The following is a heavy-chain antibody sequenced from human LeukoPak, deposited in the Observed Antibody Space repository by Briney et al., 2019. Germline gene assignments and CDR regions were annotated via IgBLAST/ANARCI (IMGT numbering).Heavy chain of an antibody. CDR3: AAVAGTFADGWLDP. V-gene: IGHV1-69*01. Sequence: SVKVSCKASGGTFSSYAISWVRQAPGQGLEWMGGIIPIFGTANYAQKFQGRVTITADESTSTAYMELSSLRSEDTAVYYCAAVAGTFADGWLDPWGQGTLVTVSS. CDR2: IIPIFGTA. CDR1: GGTFSSYA. D-gene: IGHD6-19*01. J-gene: IGHJ5*02.